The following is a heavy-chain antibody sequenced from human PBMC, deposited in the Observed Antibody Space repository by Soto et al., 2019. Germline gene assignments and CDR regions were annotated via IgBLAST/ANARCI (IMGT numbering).Heavy chain of an antibody. CDR1: GYTFTSYA. D-gene: IGHD6-25*01. CDR2: INAGNGNT. V-gene: IGHV1-3*01. CDR3: AGDPSGTYYFDY. J-gene: IGHJ4*02. Sequence: ASVKVSCKASGYTFTSYAMHWVRQAPGQRLEWMGWINAGNGNTKYSQKFQGRVTITRDTSASTAYMELSSLRSEDTAVYYCAGDPSGTYYFDYWGQGTLVTVSS.